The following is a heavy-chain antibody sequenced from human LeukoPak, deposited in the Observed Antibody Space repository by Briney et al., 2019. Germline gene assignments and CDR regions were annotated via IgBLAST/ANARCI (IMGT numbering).Heavy chain of an antibody. CDR1: GFTFSSYW. D-gene: IGHD3-22*01. J-gene: IGHJ3*02. Sequence: GGSLRLSCAASGFTFSSYWMHWVRQAPGKGLVWVSRINSDGSSTSYADSVKGRFTISRDDAKNTLYLQMNSLRAEDTAVYYCAHYDSSSYHAFDIWGQGTMVTVSS. CDR3: AHYDSSSYHAFDI. V-gene: IGHV3-74*01. CDR2: INSDGSST.